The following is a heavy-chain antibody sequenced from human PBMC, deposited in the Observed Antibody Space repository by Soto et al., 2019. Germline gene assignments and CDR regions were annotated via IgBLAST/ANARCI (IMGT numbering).Heavy chain of an antibody. CDR1: GGSFTGSS. CDR3: ATADRVSVAALDS. D-gene: IGHD6-19*01. Sequence: PSDTLSLTCTVYGGSFTGSSWSWIRQPPGKGPEWIGEINHSGSTNYNPSLKSRVTISVDTSKAQFSLRLSSMTAADTAVYYCATADRVSVAALDSWGQGTLVTVSS. V-gene: IGHV4-34*01. J-gene: IGHJ5*01. CDR2: INHSGST.